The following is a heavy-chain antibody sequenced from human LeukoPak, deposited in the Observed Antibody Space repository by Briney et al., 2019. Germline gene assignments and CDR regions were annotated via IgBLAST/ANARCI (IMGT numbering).Heavy chain of an antibody. CDR2: IIPIFGTA. V-gene: IGHV1-69*05. D-gene: IGHD4-17*01. Sequence: GASVKVSCKASGGTFSSYAISLVRQAPGQGLEWMGGIIPIFGTANYAQKFQGRVTITTDESTSTAYMELSSLRSEDTAVYYCARDPGLWDYGDRRGAFDIWGQGTMVTVSS. CDR1: GGTFSSYA. J-gene: IGHJ3*02. CDR3: ARDPGLWDYGDRRGAFDI.